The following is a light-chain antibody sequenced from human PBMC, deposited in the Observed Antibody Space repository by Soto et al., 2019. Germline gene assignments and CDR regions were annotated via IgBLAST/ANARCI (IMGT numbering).Light chain of an antibody. CDR2: VDN. Sequence: QSVLTQPPSASGTPGQRVTISCSGSSSNIGSNSVYWYQQLPGTAPKLLISVDNQRPSGVPDRFSGSKSGTSASLAISGLRSEDEADYYCCSYAGSSTFVVFGGGTKLTVL. CDR3: CSYAGSSTFVV. V-gene: IGLV1-47*02. CDR1: SSNIGSNS. J-gene: IGLJ2*01.